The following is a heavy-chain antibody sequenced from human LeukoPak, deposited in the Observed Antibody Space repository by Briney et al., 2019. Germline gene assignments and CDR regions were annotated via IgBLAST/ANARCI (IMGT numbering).Heavy chain of an antibody. D-gene: IGHD3-3*01. CDR3: AREGRVVQDAFDI. Sequence: GGSLRLSCAASGFTFSSYGMHWVRQAPGKGLEWVAVIWYDGSNKYYADSVKGRFTVSRDNSKSTLYLQMNSLRAEDTAVYYCAREGRVVQDAFDIWGQGTMVTVSS. CDR2: IWYDGSNK. J-gene: IGHJ3*02. CDR1: GFTFSSYG. V-gene: IGHV3-33*01.